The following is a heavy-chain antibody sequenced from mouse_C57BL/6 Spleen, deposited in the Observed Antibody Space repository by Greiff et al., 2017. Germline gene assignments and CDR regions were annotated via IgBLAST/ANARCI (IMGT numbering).Heavy chain of an antibody. V-gene: IGHV5-17*01. CDR3: ARGGYDGFAWFAY. CDR2: ISSGSSTI. Sequence: EVQVVESGGGLVKPGGSLKLSCAASGFTFSDYGMHWVRQAPEKGLEGVAYISSGSSTIYYADTVKGRFTISRDNAKNTLFLQMTSLRSEDTAMYYCARGGYDGFAWFAYWGQGTLVTVSA. D-gene: IGHD3-1*01. J-gene: IGHJ3*01. CDR1: GFTFSDYG.